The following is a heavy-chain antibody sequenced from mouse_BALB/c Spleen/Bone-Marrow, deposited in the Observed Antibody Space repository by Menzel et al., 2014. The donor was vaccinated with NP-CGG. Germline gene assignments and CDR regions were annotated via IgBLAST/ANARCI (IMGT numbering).Heavy chain of an antibody. J-gene: IGHJ4*01. D-gene: IGHD4-1*01. Sequence: VQLQQSGTVLARPGASEKMSCKASGYSFSNNWMHWVKQRPGQGLEWIGAIYPGNSDTSYNQKFKGKAKLTAVTSASTAYMELSSLTNEDSAVYYCTRSGYYYAMDYGGQGTSVTVSS. V-gene: IGHV1-5*01. CDR3: TRSGYYYAMDY. CDR1: GYSFSNNW. CDR2: IYPGNSDT.